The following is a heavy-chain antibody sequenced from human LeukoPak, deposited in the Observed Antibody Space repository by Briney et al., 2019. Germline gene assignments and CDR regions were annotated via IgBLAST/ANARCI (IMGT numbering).Heavy chain of an antibody. CDR2: IRSSGSDGTT. Sequence: PGRALRLSCTASGFTFGDYAMSWFRQAPGKGREWVGFIRSSGSDGTTAYDASVKGRFTISRDDSKSIAYLQMNSLKTEDTAVYYCTRPALPLLGALTWFDPWGQGTLVT. J-gene: IGHJ5*02. V-gene: IGHV3-49*03. CDR1: GFTFGDYA. D-gene: IGHD3-10*01. CDR3: TRPALPLLGALTWFDP.